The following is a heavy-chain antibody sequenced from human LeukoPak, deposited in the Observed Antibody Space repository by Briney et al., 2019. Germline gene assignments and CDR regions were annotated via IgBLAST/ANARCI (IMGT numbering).Heavy chain of an antibody. CDR1: GFTFSSYA. V-gene: IGHV3-23*01. J-gene: IGHJ4*02. D-gene: IGHD2-2*02. Sequence: GGSLRLSCAASGFTFSSYAMSWVRQAPGKGLEWVSAISGSGGSTYYADSVKGRFTISRDNSKNTLYLQMNSLRAEDTAVYYCAKKVDIVVVPAAIPLDYWGQGTLVTVSS. CDR2: ISGSGGST. CDR3: AKKVDIVVVPAAIPLDY.